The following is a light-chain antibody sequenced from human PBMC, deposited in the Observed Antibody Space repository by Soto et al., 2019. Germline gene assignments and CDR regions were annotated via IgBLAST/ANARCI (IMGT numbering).Light chain of an antibody. CDR1: QSVTSN. V-gene: IGKV3-15*01. CDR3: QQAYTLNRR. J-gene: IGKJ1*01. Sequence: EIVMAQSPSTLSVSPGERATLSCRASQSVTSNLAWYQQRPGQAPRLLFYGASTRATGIPARFSGGGSGTEFTLTISSLQYDEFEVYYCQQAYTLNRRLGQGTKGDIK. CDR2: GAS.